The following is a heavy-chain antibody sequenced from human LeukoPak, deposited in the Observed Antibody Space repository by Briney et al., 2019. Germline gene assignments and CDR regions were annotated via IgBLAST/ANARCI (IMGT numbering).Heavy chain of an antibody. D-gene: IGHD3-22*01. CDR1: GFTFSDYY. V-gene: IGHV3-11*01. Sequence: KPGGSLRLSCAASGFTFSDYYMSWIRQAQGKGLEWVSYISSSGSTIYYADYVKGRFTISRDNAKNSLYLQMNSLRAEDTAVYYCASPITMIVVVTANPYDAFDIWGQGTMVTVSS. CDR2: ISSSGSTI. CDR3: ASPITMIVVVTANPYDAFDI. J-gene: IGHJ3*02.